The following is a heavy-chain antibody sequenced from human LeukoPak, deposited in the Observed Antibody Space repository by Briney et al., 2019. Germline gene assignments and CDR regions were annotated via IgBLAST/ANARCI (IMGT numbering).Heavy chain of an antibody. CDR3: ARDLLVDTAVDV. J-gene: IGHJ6*04. CDR1: GGSISSGGYY. Sequence: SETLSLTCTVSGGSISSGGYYWSWIRQHPGKGLEWIGYIYYSGSTYYNPSLKSRVTISVDTSKNQFSLKLSSVTAADTAVYYCARDLLVDTAVDVWGKGTMVTVSS. CDR2: IYYSGST. D-gene: IGHD5-18*01. V-gene: IGHV4-31*03.